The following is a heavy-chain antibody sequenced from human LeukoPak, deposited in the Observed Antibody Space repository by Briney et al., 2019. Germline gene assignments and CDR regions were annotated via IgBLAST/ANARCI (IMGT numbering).Heavy chain of an antibody. V-gene: IGHV3-30*02. Sequence: GGSLRLSCAASGFTFSSYGMHWVRQAPGKGLEWVAFIRYDGSNKYYADSVKGRFTISRDNSKNTLYLQMNSLRAEDTAVYYCARDISTIFGVVIITPGWFDPWGQGTLVTVSS. CDR1: GFTFSSYG. CDR2: IRYDGSNK. CDR3: ARDISTIFGVVIITPGWFDP. J-gene: IGHJ5*02. D-gene: IGHD3-3*01.